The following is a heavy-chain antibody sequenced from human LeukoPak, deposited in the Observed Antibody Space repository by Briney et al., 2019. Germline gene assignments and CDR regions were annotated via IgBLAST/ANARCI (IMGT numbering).Heavy chain of an antibody. CDR2: ISSGGSYI. CDR1: GFTFSNYN. J-gene: IGHJ4*02. Sequence: GGSLRLSCAASGFTFSNYNMNWVRQAPGKGLEWVSFISSGGSYIYYTDSVKGRFTIPRDNAKNSLFLQMNSLRAEDTAVYFCARAVVGSGYDYFDYWGQGTLVTVSS. D-gene: IGHD5-12*01. CDR3: ARAVVGSGYDYFDY. V-gene: IGHV3-21*01.